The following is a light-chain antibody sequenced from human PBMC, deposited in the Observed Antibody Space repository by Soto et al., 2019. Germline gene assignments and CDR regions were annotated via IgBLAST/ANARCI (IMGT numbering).Light chain of an antibody. CDR3: LQNNKYQWT. CDR1: QGLNNY. J-gene: IGKJ1*01. Sequence: DIQMTQSPSAMSASVGDRVVITCRASQGLNNYLAWFQHKPGKVPKRLIYAASSLQSGVPSRFRGSGSGKELTLTTSSLQPEDFGTYYCLQNNKYQWTVCQGPKVHIK. V-gene: IGKV1-17*03. CDR2: AAS.